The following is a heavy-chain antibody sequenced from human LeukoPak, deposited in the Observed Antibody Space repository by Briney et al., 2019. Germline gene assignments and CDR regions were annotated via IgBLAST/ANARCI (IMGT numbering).Heavy chain of an antibody. Sequence: SETLSLTCTVSGGSISSYYWSWIRLPPGKGLEWIGYLSKSGNTNYSPSLKSRVTIFGDTSKNQFFLTLSSVTAADTAVYYCARARYVNSFYAFDIWGQGTVVTVSS. CDR2: LSKSGNT. V-gene: IGHV4-59*01. J-gene: IGHJ3*02. CDR1: GGSISSYY. CDR3: ARARYVNSFYAFDI. D-gene: IGHD3-9*01.